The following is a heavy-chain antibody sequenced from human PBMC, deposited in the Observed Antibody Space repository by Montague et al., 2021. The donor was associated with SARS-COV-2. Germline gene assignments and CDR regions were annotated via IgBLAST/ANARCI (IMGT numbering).Heavy chain of an antibody. D-gene: IGHD1-26*01. Sequence: CAISGDSVSSNNAAWSWIRQSPSRGLEWLGRTCYRSEWYFDYAISLRGRITINPDTSKNQFSLQLDSVTLDDTAVYYCARYSYSGTYFGLNDAFDIWSQGTLVTVSS. CDR2: TCYRSEWYF. J-gene: IGHJ3*02. V-gene: IGHV6-1*01. CDR3: ARYSYSGTYFGLNDAFDI. CDR1: GDSVSSNNAA.